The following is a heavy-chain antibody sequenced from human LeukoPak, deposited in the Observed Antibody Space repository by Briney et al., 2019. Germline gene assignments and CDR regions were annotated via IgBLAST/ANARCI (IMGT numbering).Heavy chain of an antibody. Sequence: PSETLSLTCAVSGGSISSSNWWSWVRQPPGKGLEWIGEIYHSGSTNYNPSLKSRVTISVDTSKNQFSLKLSSVTAADTAVYYCARHSYDFWSGSLGFDYWGQGTLVTVSS. CDR1: GGSISSSNW. CDR2: IYHSGST. D-gene: IGHD3-3*01. J-gene: IGHJ4*02. CDR3: ARHSYDFWSGSLGFDY. V-gene: IGHV4-4*02.